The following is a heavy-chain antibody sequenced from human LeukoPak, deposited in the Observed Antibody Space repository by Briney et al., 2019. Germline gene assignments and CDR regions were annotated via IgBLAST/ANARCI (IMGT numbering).Heavy chain of an antibody. CDR2: INHSGST. CDR1: GGSFSGYY. CDR3: ARQGGEYYGSGSYYYYMDV. Sequence: SETLSLTCAVYGGSFSGYYWSWIRQPPGKGLEWIGEINHSGSTNYNPSLKSRVTISVDTSKNQFSLKLSSVTAADTAVYYCARQGGEYYGSGSYYYYMDVWGKGTTVTISS. J-gene: IGHJ6*03. V-gene: IGHV4-34*01. D-gene: IGHD3-10*01.